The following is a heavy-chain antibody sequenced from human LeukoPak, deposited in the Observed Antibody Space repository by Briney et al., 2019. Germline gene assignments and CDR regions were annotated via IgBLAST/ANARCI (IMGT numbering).Heavy chain of an antibody. Sequence: GGSLRLSCAASGFTFSTYWMHWVRQAPGKGLVWVSRINSDGSSTRYADSVKGRFTISGDNAKNTLYLQMNSLRAEDTAVYYCARGQDYGDSGGFDIWGQGTMVTVSS. V-gene: IGHV3-74*01. J-gene: IGHJ3*02. CDR3: ARGQDYGDSGGFDI. CDR1: GFTFSTYW. D-gene: IGHD4-17*01. CDR2: INSDGSST.